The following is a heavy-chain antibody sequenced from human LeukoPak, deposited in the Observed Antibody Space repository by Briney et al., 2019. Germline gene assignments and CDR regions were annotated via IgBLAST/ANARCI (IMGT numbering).Heavy chain of an antibody. CDR3: AREDVDTGSDC. V-gene: IGHV4-61*02. CDR1: GSSISSGTYH. D-gene: IGHD5-18*01. CDR2: IYTSGST. J-gene: IGHJ4*02. Sequence: SETLSLTCTVSGSSISSGTYHWSWIRQPAGKGLEWIGRIYTSGSTDYNPSLKSRVTISKDTSQNHFSLKLSSVTAADTAVYYCAREDVDTGSDCWGQGTLVTVST.